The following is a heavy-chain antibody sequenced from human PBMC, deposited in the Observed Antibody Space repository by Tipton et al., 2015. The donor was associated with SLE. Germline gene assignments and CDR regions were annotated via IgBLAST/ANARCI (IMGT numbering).Heavy chain of an antibody. J-gene: IGHJ6*02. CDR3: ARCSGYYGMDV. CDR1: GGSISSYY. V-gene: IGHV4-59*01. D-gene: IGHD2-15*01. CDR2: IYYTGST. Sequence: TLSLTCTVSGGSISSYYWSWIRQPPGKGLEWIGFIYYTGSTNYNPSHKSRVTMSVDTSRNQFSLNLRSVSAADTAVYYCARCSGYYGMDVWGHGTTVTVSS.